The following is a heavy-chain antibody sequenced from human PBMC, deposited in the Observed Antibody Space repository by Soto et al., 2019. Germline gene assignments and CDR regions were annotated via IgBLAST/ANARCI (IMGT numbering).Heavy chain of an antibody. V-gene: IGHV4-30-4*01. Sequence: QVQLQESGPGLVKPSETPSLTCSVSGASISSRDSYWSWIRQSPGKGLEWIGYIYYSGTTFYNPSFMGGVSISEDTSKNHLYLRLSSVTAADTAVYYCARDSYYDRSGYRGAFHIWGQGTLVTVS. D-gene: IGHD3-22*01. CDR2: IYYSGTT. J-gene: IGHJ3*02. CDR3: ARDSYYDRSGYRGAFHI. CDR1: GASISSRDSY.